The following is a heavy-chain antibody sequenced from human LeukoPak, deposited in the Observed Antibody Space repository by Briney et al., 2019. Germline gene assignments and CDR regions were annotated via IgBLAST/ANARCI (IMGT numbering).Heavy chain of an antibody. CDR3: ATDGAGFDT. CDR2: INIGGTNT. V-gene: IGHV3-11*01. Sequence: GGSLRLSCAASGFTSNDYYMSWLRQAPGKGLEWLSYINIGGTNTHYADSVKGRFTISRDNAKKSLYLEMNNLRAEDTAVYYCATDGAGFDTWGQGVLVTVSS. J-gene: IGHJ5*02. CDR1: GFTSNDYY.